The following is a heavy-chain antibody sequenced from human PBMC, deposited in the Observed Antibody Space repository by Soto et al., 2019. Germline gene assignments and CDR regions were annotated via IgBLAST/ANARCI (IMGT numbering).Heavy chain of an antibody. CDR3: ARSAVAAAGYYYYYGMDV. J-gene: IGHJ6*02. D-gene: IGHD6-13*01. CDR2: INPSGGST. Sequence: QVQLVQSGAEVKKPGASVKVSCKASGYTFTSYYMHWVRQAPGQGLEWMGIINPSGGSTSYAQKFQGRVTMTRDTSTSTVYMELSSLRSEDTAVYYCARSAVAAAGYYYYYGMDVWGQGTTVTVSS. V-gene: IGHV1-46*01. CDR1: GYTFTSYY.